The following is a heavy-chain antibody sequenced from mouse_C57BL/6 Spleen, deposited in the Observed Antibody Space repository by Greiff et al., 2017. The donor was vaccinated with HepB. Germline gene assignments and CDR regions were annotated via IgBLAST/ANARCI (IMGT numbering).Heavy chain of an antibody. Sequence: VQWVESGAELVKPGASVKISCKASGYAFSSYWMNWVKQRPGKGLEWIGQIYPGDGDTNYNGKFKGKATLTADKSSSTAYMQLSSLTSEDSAVYFCARYSVGSSGFDYWGQGTTLTVSS. CDR3: ARYSVGSSGFDY. D-gene: IGHD1-1*01. CDR1: GYAFSSYW. J-gene: IGHJ2*01. V-gene: IGHV1-80*01. CDR2: IYPGDGDT.